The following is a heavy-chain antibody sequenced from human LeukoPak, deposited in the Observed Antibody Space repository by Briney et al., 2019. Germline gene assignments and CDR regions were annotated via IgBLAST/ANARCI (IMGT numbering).Heavy chain of an antibody. J-gene: IGHJ4*02. D-gene: IGHD3-9*01. Sequence: GGSLRLSCAASGFTFSGYSMNWVRQAPGKGLEWVSSISSSSSYIYYADSVKGRFTISRDNAKNPLYLQMNSLRAEDTAVYYCARGVVRYFDYWGQGALVTVSS. CDR1: GFTFSGYS. CDR3: ARGVVRYFDY. CDR2: ISSSSSYI. V-gene: IGHV3-21*01.